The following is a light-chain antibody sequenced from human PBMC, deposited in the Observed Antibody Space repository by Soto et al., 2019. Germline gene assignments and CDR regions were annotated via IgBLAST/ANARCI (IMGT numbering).Light chain of an antibody. Sequence: DIQMTQSPSTLSASIGDTVTITCRASQSISSLLAWYQQKPGQTPKLLIYDASDLESGVPSRFSGSGSGTEFTLTIRSLQPDDFATYYCHQYNSYSTFGQGTKVDIK. CDR1: QSISSL. J-gene: IGKJ1*01. CDR3: HQYNSYST. CDR2: DAS. V-gene: IGKV1-5*01.